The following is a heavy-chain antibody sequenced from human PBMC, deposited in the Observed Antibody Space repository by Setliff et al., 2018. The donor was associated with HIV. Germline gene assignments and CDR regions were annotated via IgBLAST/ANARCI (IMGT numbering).Heavy chain of an antibody. CDR3: ASLGYSYGPDFDY. D-gene: IGHD5-18*01. J-gene: IGHJ4*02. CDR2: IIPIFGTA. CDR1: GYTFTGNY. V-gene: IGHV1-69*05. Sequence: SVKVSCKASGYTFTGNYIHWVRQAPGQGLEWMGGIIPIFGTANYAQKFQGRVTITTDESTSTAYMELSSLRSEDTAVYYCASLGYSYGPDFDYWGQGTLVTVSS.